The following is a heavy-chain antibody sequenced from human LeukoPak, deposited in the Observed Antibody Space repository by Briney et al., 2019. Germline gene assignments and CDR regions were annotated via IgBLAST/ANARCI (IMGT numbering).Heavy chain of an antibody. D-gene: IGHD2-2*01. CDR3: AKGWAKKYCSSTSCYAAYFDY. CDR2: ISYDGSNK. J-gene: IGHJ4*02. CDR1: GFTFSSYG. Sequence: GGSLRLSCAASGFTFSSYGMHWVRQAPGKGLEWVAVISYDGSNKYYADSVKGRFTISRGNSKNTLYLQMNSLRAEDTAVYYCAKGWAKKYCSSTSCYAAYFDYWGQGTLVTVSS. V-gene: IGHV3-30*18.